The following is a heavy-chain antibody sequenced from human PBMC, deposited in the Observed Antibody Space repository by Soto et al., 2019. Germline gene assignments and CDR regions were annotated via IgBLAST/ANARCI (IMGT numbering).Heavy chain of an antibody. D-gene: IGHD3-10*01. CDR3: VRLNRGGDS. V-gene: IGHV3-7*04. CDR2: IKNDGSEK. Sequence: EVQLVESGGDLVQPGGSLRLSCAASGFTFSNYWMSWVRQTPGNGLEWVANIKNDGSEKYYVDSVKGRFTISRDNADNSLFLQMNTLRTEDTAMYFCVRLNRGGDSWGQGTLVTVSS. CDR1: GFTFSNYW. J-gene: IGHJ4*02.